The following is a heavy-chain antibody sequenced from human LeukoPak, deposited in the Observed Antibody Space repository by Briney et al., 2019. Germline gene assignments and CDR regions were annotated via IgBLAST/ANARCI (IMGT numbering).Heavy chain of an antibody. CDR1: GFTFSSYE. D-gene: IGHD3-10*01. CDR2: ISSSGSTI. Sequence: QPGGSLRLSCAASGFTFSSYEMNWVRQAPGKGLEWVSYISSSGSTIYYADSVKGRFTISRDNAKNSLYLQMSSLRAEDTAVYYCARDQPYGSGSYYNAAFDIWGQGTMVTVSS. V-gene: IGHV3-48*03. CDR3: ARDQPYGSGSYYNAAFDI. J-gene: IGHJ3*02.